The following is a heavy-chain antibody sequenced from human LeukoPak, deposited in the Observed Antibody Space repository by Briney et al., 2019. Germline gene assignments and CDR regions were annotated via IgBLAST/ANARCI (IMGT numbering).Heavy chain of an antibody. V-gene: IGHV4-34*01. CDR1: GGSFSGYY. CDR3: AREGREYCNRTSCLRFFQH. Sequence: SETLSFTCAADGGSFSGYYWSWIRQPPEEGVEWIGVVNHSGSTNYNPSLKSRVTISGDTSNNKFSLRLSSVTAADTAVYYCAREGREYCNRTSCLRFFQHWGRGTLLTASS. J-gene: IGHJ1*01. CDR2: VNHSGST. D-gene: IGHD2-2*01.